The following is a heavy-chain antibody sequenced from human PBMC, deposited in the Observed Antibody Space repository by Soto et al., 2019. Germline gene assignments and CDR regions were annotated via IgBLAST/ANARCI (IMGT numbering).Heavy chain of an antibody. CDR2: VSGNGGST. D-gene: IGHD3-22*01. J-gene: IGHJ3*01. Sequence: AGSLRLSCAASGFTFSNYAMSWVRQAPGKGLEWVSAVSGNGGSTYHADSVKGRFTISRDNSKNTLYLQMNSLRAEDTALYYCAKGLYYYDSSGLDAFDVWGQGTMVTVSS. CDR1: GFTFSNYA. CDR3: AKGLYYYDSSGLDAFDV. V-gene: IGHV3-23*01.